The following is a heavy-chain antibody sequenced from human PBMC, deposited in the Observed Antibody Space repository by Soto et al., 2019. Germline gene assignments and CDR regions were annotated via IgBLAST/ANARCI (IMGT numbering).Heavy chain of an antibody. V-gene: IGHV4-59*01. CDR3: ARTYYYGSGSYYNRYYYYGMDV. CDR2: IYYSGST. D-gene: IGHD3-10*01. Sequence: SETLSRTCTVSGGSISSYYWSWIRQPPGKGLEWTGYIYYSGSTNYNPSLKSRVTISVDTSENQFSLKLSSVTAADTAVYYCARTYYYGSGSYYNRYYYYGMDVWGQGTTVTVSS. CDR1: GGSISSYY. J-gene: IGHJ6*02.